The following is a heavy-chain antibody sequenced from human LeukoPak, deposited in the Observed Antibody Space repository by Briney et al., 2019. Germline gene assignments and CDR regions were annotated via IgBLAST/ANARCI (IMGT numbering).Heavy chain of an antibody. V-gene: IGHV5-51*01. Sequence: GESLKISCKGSGYSFTNYWIGWVRQMPGKGLGWMGIIYPGDSNPRYSPSSEGQVTISADTSISTAYLQWSSLKASDTAIYYCARHYRWPAYYFDYWGQGTLVTVSS. CDR2: IYPGDSNP. CDR1: GYSFTNYW. D-gene: IGHD3-16*02. J-gene: IGHJ4*02. CDR3: ARHYRWPAYYFDY.